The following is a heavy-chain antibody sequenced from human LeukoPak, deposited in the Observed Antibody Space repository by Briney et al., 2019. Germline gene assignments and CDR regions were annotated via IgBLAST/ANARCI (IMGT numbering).Heavy chain of an antibody. D-gene: IGHD3-10*01. V-gene: IGHV4-61*02. CDR1: GGSISSSSYY. J-gene: IGHJ5*02. Sequence: PSETLSLTCTVSGGSISSSSYYWSWIRQPAGKGLEWIGRIYTSGSITYNPSLKSRVSMSVDTSKNQFSLKLSSVTAADTAVYYCARDSGTTGEVKSDPWGQGTLVTVSS. CDR3: ARDSGTTGEVKSDP. CDR2: IYTSGSI.